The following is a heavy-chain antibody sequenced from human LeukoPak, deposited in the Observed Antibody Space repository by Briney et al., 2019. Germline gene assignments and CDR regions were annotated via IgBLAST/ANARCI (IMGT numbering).Heavy chain of an antibody. CDR1: GFTFYAYD. J-gene: IGHJ4*02. D-gene: IGHD6-19*01. V-gene: IGHV3-20*04. Sequence: GGSLRLSCAASGFTFYAYDFNWVRQAPGKGLEWVSGINWNGGSTNYADSVKGRFTISREDAKNSLYLQMNSLRAEYTAVYYCARATQQWLVKLDYWGQGILVTVSS. CDR2: INWNGGST. CDR3: ARATQQWLVKLDY.